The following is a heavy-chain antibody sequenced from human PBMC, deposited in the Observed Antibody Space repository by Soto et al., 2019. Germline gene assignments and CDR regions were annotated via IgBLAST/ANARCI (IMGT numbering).Heavy chain of an antibody. CDR3: AKDAEWWEFDY. CDR2: ISWNSGSI. J-gene: IGHJ4*02. D-gene: IGHD2-15*01. CDR1: GFTFDDYA. V-gene: IGHV3-9*01. Sequence: GGSLRLSCAASGFTFDDYAMHWVRQAPGKGLEWVSGISWNSGSIGYADSVKGRFTISRDNAKNSLYLQMNSLRAEDTALYYCAKDAEWWEFDYWGQGTLVTVSS.